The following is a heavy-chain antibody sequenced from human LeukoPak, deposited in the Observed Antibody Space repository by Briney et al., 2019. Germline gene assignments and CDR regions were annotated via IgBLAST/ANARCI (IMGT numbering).Heavy chain of an antibody. V-gene: IGHV4-34*01. CDR3: ARRFSWVNC. Sequence: SETLSLTCAVYGGSFSGYYWSWIRQPPGKGLEWIGEINHSGSTNYNPSLKSRATISVDTSKNQFSLKLSSVTAADTAVYYCARRFSWVNCWGQGTLVTVSS. D-gene: IGHD6-13*01. CDR2: INHSGST. CDR1: GGSFSGYY. J-gene: IGHJ4*02.